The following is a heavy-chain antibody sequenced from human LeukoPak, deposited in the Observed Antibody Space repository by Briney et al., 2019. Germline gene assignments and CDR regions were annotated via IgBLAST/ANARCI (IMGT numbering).Heavy chain of an antibody. J-gene: IGHJ4*02. Sequence: GESLKISCKGSGHYFTTYWIAWVRQMPGKGLEWTGIIYPGDSDTRYSPSFQAQVTISADKSISTAYLQWSSLKASDTAMYYCARGWSPGLNFDYWGQGTLVTVSS. CDR1: GHYFTTYW. V-gene: IGHV5-51*01. CDR2: IYPGDSDT. D-gene: IGHD3-3*01. CDR3: ARGWSPGLNFDY.